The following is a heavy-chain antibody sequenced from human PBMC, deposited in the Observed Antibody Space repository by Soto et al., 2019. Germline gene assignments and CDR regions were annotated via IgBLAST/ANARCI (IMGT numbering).Heavy chain of an antibody. CDR2: IYYSGSA. CDR1: GGSISSYY. Sequence: SETLSLTCTVSGGSISSYYWSWIRQPPGKGLEWIGYIYYSGSANYNPSLKSRVTISADTSKNQFSLKLSSLTAADTAVYYCARDVSPVVFDIWGQEKMVTVSS. J-gene: IGHJ3*02. D-gene: IGHD3-16*02. CDR3: ARDVSPVVFDI. V-gene: IGHV4-59*12.